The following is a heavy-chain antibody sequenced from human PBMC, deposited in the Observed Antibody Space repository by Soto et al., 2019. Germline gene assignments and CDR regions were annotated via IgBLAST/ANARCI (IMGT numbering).Heavy chain of an antibody. Sequence: VQLVESGGGLVKPGGSLRLSCAPSGFTFSSYAMHWFRQAPGKGLEWVAVISYDGSNKYYADSVKGRFTISRVNSKNTLYLQMNSLRAEDTAVYYCARGVRQWLVPIDYWGQGTLVTVSS. V-gene: IGHV3-30-3*01. D-gene: IGHD6-19*01. CDR2: ISYDGSNK. J-gene: IGHJ4*02. CDR1: GFTFSSYA. CDR3: ARGVRQWLVPIDY.